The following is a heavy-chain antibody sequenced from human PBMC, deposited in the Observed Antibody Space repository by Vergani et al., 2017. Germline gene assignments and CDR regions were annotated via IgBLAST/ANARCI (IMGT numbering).Heavy chain of an antibody. Sequence: QVQLQQWGAGLLKPSETLSLTCAVYGGSFSGYYWSWIRQPPGEGLEWIGEINHSGSTNYNPSLKSRVTISLDTSKNHFSRKLSSVTAADTAVYYCARAVVVPAFYDYMDVWGQGTMVTVSS. D-gene: IGHD2-2*01. CDR1: GGSFSGYY. J-gene: IGHJ3*01. CDR2: INHSGST. V-gene: IGHV4-34*01. CDR3: ARAVVVPAFYDYMDV.